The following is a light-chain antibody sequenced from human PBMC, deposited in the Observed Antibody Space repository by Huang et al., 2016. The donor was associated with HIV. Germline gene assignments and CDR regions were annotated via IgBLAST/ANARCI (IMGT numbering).Light chain of an antibody. CDR2: GAS. CDR3: QQYDSSPWT. CDR1: QSVSSSY. J-gene: IGKJ1*01. Sequence: EIVLTQSPGTLSLTPGERATLSCRASQSVSSSYLAWYQQKPGQAPRLLCYGASSRATGIPDRFSGSGCGTDFTLTISRLEPEDFAVYYCQQYDSSPWTFGQGTKVEIK. V-gene: IGKV3-20*01.